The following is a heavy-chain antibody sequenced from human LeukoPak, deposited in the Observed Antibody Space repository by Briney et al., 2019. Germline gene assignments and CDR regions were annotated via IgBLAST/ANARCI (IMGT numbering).Heavy chain of an antibody. V-gene: IGHV4-59*11. D-gene: IGHD2-2*01. CDR3: ARKYQARETNYNWFDP. CDR2: IYYSGST. J-gene: IGHJ5*02. Sequence: SESLSLTCTVSGGSISSHYWSWIRQPPGKGLEWIGYIYYSGSTNYNPSLKSRVTISVDTSKNQFSLKLSSVTAADTAVYYCARKYQARETNYNWFDPWGQGTLVTVSS. CDR1: GGSISSHY.